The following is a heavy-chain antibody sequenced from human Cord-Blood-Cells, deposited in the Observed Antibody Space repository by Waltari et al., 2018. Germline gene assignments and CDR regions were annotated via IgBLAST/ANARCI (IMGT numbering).Heavy chain of an antibody. Sequence: QLQLQESGPGLVKPSETLSLTCTVPCGPISSSSYHRGWIRQPPGKGLEWIGSIYYSGSTYYNPSLKSRVTISVDTSKNQFSLKLSSVTAADTAVYYCARPPTEYSSSWYFDYWGQGTLVTVSS. CDR2: IYYSGST. D-gene: IGHD6-13*01. J-gene: IGHJ4*02. V-gene: IGHV4-39*01. CDR1: CGPISSSSYH. CDR3: ARPPTEYSSSWYFDY.